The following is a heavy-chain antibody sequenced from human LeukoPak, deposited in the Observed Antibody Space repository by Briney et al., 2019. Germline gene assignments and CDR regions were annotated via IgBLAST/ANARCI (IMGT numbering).Heavy chain of an antibody. V-gene: IGHV3-30*03. CDR1: GFTVSSNY. CDR3: ASDSPYYGMDV. Sequence: GGSLRLSCTASGFTVSSNYMSWVRQTPGKGLEWVAVISYDGSNKYYADSVRGRFTISRDNAKNTLYLQMSGLRVEDTAVYHCASDSPYYGMDVWGQGTTVTVSS. CDR2: ISYDGSNK. J-gene: IGHJ6*02.